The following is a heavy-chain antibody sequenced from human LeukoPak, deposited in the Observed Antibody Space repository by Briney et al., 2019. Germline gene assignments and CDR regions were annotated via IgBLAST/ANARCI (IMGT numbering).Heavy chain of an antibody. CDR1: GGSISSYY. D-gene: IGHD3-10*01. Sequence: SETLSLTCTVSGGSISSYYWSWIRQPPGKGLEWIGCIYYSGSTNYNPSLKSRVTISVDTSKNQFSLKLSSVTAADTAVYYCARTPITMVRGVINVSGMDVWGQGTTVTVSS. V-gene: IGHV4-59*08. J-gene: IGHJ6*02. CDR3: ARTPITMVRGVINVSGMDV. CDR2: IYYSGST.